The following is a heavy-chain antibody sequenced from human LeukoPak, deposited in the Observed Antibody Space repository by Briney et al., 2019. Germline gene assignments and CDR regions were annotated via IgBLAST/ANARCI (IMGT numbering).Heavy chain of an antibody. CDR2: INHSGST. D-gene: IGHD3-10*01. CDR3: ARASTYYYGSGSYSNWFDP. J-gene: IGHJ5*02. V-gene: IGHV4-34*01. Sequence: SETLSLTCAVYGGSFSGYYWRWIRQPPGKGLEWIGEINHSGSTNHNPSLKSRVTISVDTSKNQFSLKLSSVTAADTAVYYCARASTYYYGSGSYSNWFDPWGQGTLVTVSS. CDR1: GGSFSGYY.